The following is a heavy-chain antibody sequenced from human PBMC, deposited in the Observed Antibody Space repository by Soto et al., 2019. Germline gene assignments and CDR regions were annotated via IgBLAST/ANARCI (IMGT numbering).Heavy chain of an antibody. J-gene: IGHJ5*02. CDR2: IGGSGGST. V-gene: IGHV3-23*01. CDR1: GFTFSSYA. Sequence: GGSLRLSCAASGFTFSSYAMSWVRQAPGKGLEWVSAIGGSGGSTYYADSVKGRFTISRDNSKNTLYLQMNSLRAEDTAVYYCAKDPIAAAGRGHFDPWGQGTLVTVSS. CDR3: AKDPIAAAGRGHFDP. D-gene: IGHD6-13*01.